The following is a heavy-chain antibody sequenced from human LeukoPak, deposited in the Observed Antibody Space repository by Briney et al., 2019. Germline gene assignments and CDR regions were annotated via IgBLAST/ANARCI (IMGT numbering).Heavy chain of an antibody. J-gene: IGHJ3*02. Sequence: ASVKVSCKASGYTFTSYYMHWVRQAPGQGLEWMGIINPSGGSTSYAQKFQGRVTMTRDTSTSTVYMELSSLRSEDTAVYYCARSPPGELSLDDAFDIWGQGTMVTVSS. V-gene: IGHV1-46*01. CDR2: INPSGGST. D-gene: IGHD3-16*02. CDR3: ARSPPGELSLDDAFDI. CDR1: GYTFTSYY.